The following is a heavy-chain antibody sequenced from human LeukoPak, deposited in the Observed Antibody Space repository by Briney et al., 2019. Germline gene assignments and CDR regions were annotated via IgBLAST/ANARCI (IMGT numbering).Heavy chain of an antibody. V-gene: IGHV1-3*01. CDR2: IDAGNGDT. D-gene: IGHD2-15*01. CDR1: GYTFSDYA. Sequence: GASVKVSCKASGYTFSDYAMHWVRQAPGQRFEWMGWIDAGNGDTRYSQKFQGRVTITRDTSASTAYIELRSLRSEDTAVYYCARLGYCSGGSCYEGFDPWGQGTLVTVSS. J-gene: IGHJ5*02. CDR3: ARLGYCSGGSCYEGFDP.